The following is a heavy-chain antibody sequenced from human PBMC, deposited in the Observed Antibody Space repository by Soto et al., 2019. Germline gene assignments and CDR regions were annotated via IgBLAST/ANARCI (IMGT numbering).Heavy chain of an antibody. CDR3: ARDGDPGYSFWSGPLGGGRFDP. D-gene: IGHD3-3*01. CDR2: IVPMFGTA. V-gene: IGHV1-69*12. J-gene: IGHJ5*02. Sequence: QVQLVQSGAEVKEPGSSVNVSCKTSGGTFGNTAVTWVRQAPGQGLEWIGGIVPMFGTANYAQKFRGRVTITADESTSTAYMELSSVRSDDTAVYYCARDGDPGYSFWSGPLGGGRFDPWGQGTLVTVSS. CDR1: GGTFGNTA.